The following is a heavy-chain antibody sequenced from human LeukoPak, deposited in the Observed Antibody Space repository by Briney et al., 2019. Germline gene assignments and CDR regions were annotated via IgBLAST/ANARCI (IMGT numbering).Heavy chain of an antibody. J-gene: IGHJ6*03. CDR2: ISGSGGST. CDR3: ARGDYRLPDYYYYYMDV. Sequence: GGSLRLSCAASGFTFSSYAMSWVRQAPGKGLEWVSAISGSGGSTYYADSVKGRFTISRDNAKNSLYLQMNSLRAEDTAVYYCARGDYRLPDYYYYYMDVWGKGTTVTVSS. V-gene: IGHV3-23*01. CDR1: GFTFSSYA. D-gene: IGHD4-11*01.